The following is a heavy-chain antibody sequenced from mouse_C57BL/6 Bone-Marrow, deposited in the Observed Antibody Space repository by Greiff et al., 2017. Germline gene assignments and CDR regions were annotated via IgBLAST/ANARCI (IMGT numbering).Heavy chain of an antibody. CDR2: ISSGSSTI. Sequence: EVQGVESGGGLVKPGGSLKLSCAASGFTFSDYGMHWVRQAPEKGLEWVAYISSGSSTIYYADTVKGRFTISRDNAKNTLFLQMTSLRSEDTAMYYCARRVYYYGSSYWYFDVWGTGTTVTVSS. CDR3: ARRVYYYGSSYWYFDV. D-gene: IGHD1-1*01. J-gene: IGHJ1*03. V-gene: IGHV5-17*01. CDR1: GFTFSDYG.